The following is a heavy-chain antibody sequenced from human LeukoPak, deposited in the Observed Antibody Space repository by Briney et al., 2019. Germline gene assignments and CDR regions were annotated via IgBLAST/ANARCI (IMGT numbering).Heavy chain of an antibody. CDR3: ARHSTYYYDSSGYHFDY. CDR2: IYYSGST. J-gene: IGHJ4*02. V-gene: IGHV4-59*08. Sequence: SETLSLTCTVSGGSISSYYWSWIRQPPGKGLEWIGYIYYSGSTNYSPSLKSRVTISVDTSKNQFSLKLSSVTAADTAVYYCARHSTYYYDSSGYHFDYWGQGTLVTVSS. D-gene: IGHD3-22*01. CDR1: GGSISSYY.